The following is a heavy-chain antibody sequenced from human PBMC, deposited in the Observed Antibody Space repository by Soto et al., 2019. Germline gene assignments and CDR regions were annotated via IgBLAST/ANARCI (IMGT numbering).Heavy chain of an antibody. CDR3: ARTPETRDWLDP. CDR1: GSSVSSYY. CDR2: IYYIGAY. D-gene: IGHD1-7*01. J-gene: IGHJ5*02. V-gene: IGHV4-59*02. Sequence: SETLSLTCSVSGSSVSSYYWSWVRQPPGKGLEWMGYIYYIGAYNYNPSLKSRVTISVDTSKNQFSLTLTSVTAADTAVYYCARTPETRDWLDPWGQGTLVTVSS.